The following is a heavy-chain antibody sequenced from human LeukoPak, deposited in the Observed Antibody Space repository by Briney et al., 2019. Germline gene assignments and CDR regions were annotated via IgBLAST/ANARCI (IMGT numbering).Heavy chain of an antibody. CDR2: TYYRSKWYN. D-gene: IGHD3-22*01. Sequence: SQTLSLTCAISGDSVSSNSAAWSWIRQSPSRGLEWLGRTYYRSKWYNDYAVSVKSRIIISPDTSKNQFSLQLNSVTPEDTAVYYCARDYYDSSGYYWGGAFDIWGQGTMVTVSS. CDR1: GDSVSSNSAA. CDR3: ARDYYDSSGYYWGGAFDI. J-gene: IGHJ3*02. V-gene: IGHV6-1*01.